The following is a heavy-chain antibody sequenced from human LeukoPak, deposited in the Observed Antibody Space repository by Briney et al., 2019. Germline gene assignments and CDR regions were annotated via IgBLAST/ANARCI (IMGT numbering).Heavy chain of an antibody. V-gene: IGHV3-23*01. CDR2: ISGSDGST. J-gene: IGHJ4*02. Sequence: PGGSLRLSCVGSGFTFSSYAMTWVRQAPGKGLEWVSAISGSDGSTYYADSVKGRFTISRDNSKNTLYLQMNSLRAEDTAVYYCAAEVGYYDSSGYYLPGYWGQGTLVTVPS. CDR3: AAEVGYYDSSGYYLPGY. CDR1: GFTFSSYA. D-gene: IGHD3-22*01.